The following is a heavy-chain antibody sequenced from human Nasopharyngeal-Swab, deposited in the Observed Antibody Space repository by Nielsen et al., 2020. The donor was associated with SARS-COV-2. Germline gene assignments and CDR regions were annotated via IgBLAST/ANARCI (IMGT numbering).Heavy chain of an antibody. Sequence: SVKVSCKASGGTFSSYAISWVRQAPGQGLEWMGGIIPIFGTANYAQKFQGRVTITADESTSTAYMELSSLRSEDTAVYYCARYNNPSFGPFRFDPWGQGTLVTVSS. J-gene: IGHJ5*02. CDR2: IIPIFGTA. D-gene: IGHD3/OR15-3a*01. CDR3: ARYNNPSFGPFRFDP. V-gene: IGHV1-69*13. CDR1: GGTFSSYA.